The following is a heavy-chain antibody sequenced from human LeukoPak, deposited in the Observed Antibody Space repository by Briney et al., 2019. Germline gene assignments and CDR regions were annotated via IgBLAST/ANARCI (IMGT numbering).Heavy chain of an antibody. CDR1: GGTFSSYA. J-gene: IGHJ6*03. CDR2: IIPSLGTA. Sequence: SVKVSCKASGGTFSSYAISWVRQAPGQGLEWMGGIIPSLGTANYAQKFKGRVTITADKSTSTAYMELSSLRSEDTAVYYCARDRIAVAGRKYYYYMDVWGKGTTVTVSS. D-gene: IGHD6-19*01. CDR3: ARDRIAVAGRKYYYYMDV. V-gene: IGHV1-69*06.